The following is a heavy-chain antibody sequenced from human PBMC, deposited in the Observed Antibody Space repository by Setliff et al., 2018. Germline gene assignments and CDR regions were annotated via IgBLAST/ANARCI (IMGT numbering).Heavy chain of an antibody. CDR1: GFSFSSYA. D-gene: IGHD6-19*01. CDR3: VPQGPGYGNGWWTNWFDP. J-gene: IGHJ5*02. CDR2: IDSNGGGT. Sequence: SGGSLRRSCAASGFSFSSYAMSWVRQAPGQGLEWVSAIDSNGGGTFYADSVKGRFTISRDNSKNTLYLQMNSLRADDTAVYYCVPQGPGYGNGWWTNWFDPWGQGTLVTVSS. V-gene: IGHV3-23*01.